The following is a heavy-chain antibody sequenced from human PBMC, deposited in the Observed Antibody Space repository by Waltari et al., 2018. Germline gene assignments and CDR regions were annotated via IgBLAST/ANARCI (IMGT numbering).Heavy chain of an antibody. Sequence: QVQLQESGPGLVKPSETLSLTCAVSGYSISSGSYWGWIRQPPGKGLEWIGNIYHSGSTHYNPSLKSRVTISVDTSKNQFSLKLSSVTAADTAVYYCARDESPVLRFLEWRPKYYYYMDVWGKGTTVTVSS. V-gene: IGHV4-38-2*02. CDR1: GYSISSGSY. D-gene: IGHD3-3*01. CDR3: ARDESPVLRFLEWRPKYYYYMDV. J-gene: IGHJ6*03. CDR2: IYHSGST.